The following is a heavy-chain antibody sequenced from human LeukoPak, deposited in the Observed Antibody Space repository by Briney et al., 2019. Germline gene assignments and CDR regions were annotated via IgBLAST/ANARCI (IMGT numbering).Heavy chain of an antibody. J-gene: IGHJ4*02. V-gene: IGHV3-20*04. CDR1: GFTFDDYG. D-gene: IGHD3-10*01. CDR2: INWNGGST. Sequence: GGSLRLSCAASGFTFDDYGVSWVRQAPGKGLEWVSGINWNGGSTGYADSVKGRFTISRDNAKNSLYLQMNSLRAEDTAFYYCARESGYGSGSYYPVDYWGQGTLVTVSS. CDR3: ARESGYGSGSYYPVDY.